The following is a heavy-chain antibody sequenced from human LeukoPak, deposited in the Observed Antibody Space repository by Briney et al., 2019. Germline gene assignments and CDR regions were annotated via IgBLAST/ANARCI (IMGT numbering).Heavy chain of an antibody. CDR3: AKDIAAAGKSGFDY. CDR2: ISWNSGSI. D-gene: IGHD6-13*01. Sequence: PGRSLRLSCAASGFTFDDYAMHWVRQAPGKGLEWVSGISWNSGSIGYADSVKGRLTISRDNAKNSLYLQMNSLRAEDTALYYCAKDIAAAGKSGFDYWGQGTLVTVSS. J-gene: IGHJ4*02. CDR1: GFTFDDYA. V-gene: IGHV3-9*01.